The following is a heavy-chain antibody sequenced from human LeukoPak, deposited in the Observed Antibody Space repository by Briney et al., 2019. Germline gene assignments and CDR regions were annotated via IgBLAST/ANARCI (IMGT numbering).Heavy chain of an antibody. V-gene: IGHV4-59*12. CDR2: IYYSGST. CDR1: GGSISSYY. Sequence: KTSETLSLTCTVSGGSISSYYWSWIRQPPGKGLEWIGYIYYSGSTNYNPSLKSRVTISVDTSKNQFSLKLSSVTAADTAVYYCARRGDILTGYYAGFDPWGQGTLVTVSS. D-gene: IGHD3-9*01. CDR3: ARRGDILTGYYAGFDP. J-gene: IGHJ5*02.